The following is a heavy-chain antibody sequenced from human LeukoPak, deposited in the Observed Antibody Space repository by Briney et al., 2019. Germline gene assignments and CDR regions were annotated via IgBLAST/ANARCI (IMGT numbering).Heavy chain of an antibody. D-gene: IGHD1-14*01. CDR2: INHTGST. J-gene: IGHJ3*01. Sequence: SETLSLTCTVQGGSLSGAYWTWIRQPPGKGLEWIGEINHTGSTNYNPSFKSRVTMSADTPKNQFSLKLSSVTAADTAVYYCARGSASAPTNDV. V-gene: IGHV4-34*01. CDR3: ARGSASAPTNDV. CDR1: GGSLSGAY.